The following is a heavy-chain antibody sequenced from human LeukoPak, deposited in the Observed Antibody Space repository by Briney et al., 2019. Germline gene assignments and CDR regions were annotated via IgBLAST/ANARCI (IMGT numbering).Heavy chain of an antibody. CDR1: GGSFSGYY. CDR2: INHSGST. Sequence: SETLSLTCAVYGGSFSGYYWSWIRQPPGKRLEWIGEINHSGSTNYNPSLKSRVTISVDTSKNQFSLKLSSVTAADTAVYYCARGRSDYYDSSGYLSPFSFDYWGQGTLVTVSP. J-gene: IGHJ4*02. V-gene: IGHV4-34*01. CDR3: ARGRSDYYDSSGYLSPFSFDY. D-gene: IGHD3-22*01.